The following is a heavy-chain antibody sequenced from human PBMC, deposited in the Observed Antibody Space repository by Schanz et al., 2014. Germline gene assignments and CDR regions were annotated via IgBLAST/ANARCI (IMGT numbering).Heavy chain of an antibody. CDR3: AKELYSGSHYGWFDP. CDR1: GFTFSVNW. V-gene: IGHV3-23*04. CDR2: IGGSGAST. D-gene: IGHD1-26*01. J-gene: IGHJ5*02. Sequence: EVQLVESGGGLVQPGGSLRLSCAASGFTFSVNWMHWVRQAPGKRMEWVSGIGGSGASTDYADSVKGWFTISRDNSKNTVHLQMNSLTAEDTAVYYCAKELYSGSHYGWFDPWGQGTLVTVSS.